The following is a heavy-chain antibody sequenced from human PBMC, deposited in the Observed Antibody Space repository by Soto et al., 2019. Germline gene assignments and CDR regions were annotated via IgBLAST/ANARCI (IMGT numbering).Heavy chain of an antibody. V-gene: IGHV3-30-3*01. CDR3: ARRLTTTVTAMAY. CDR2: ISDDGTNK. CDR1: GFTFSSYA. J-gene: IGHJ4*02. D-gene: IGHD4-4*01. Sequence: GGSLRLSCKGSGFTFSSYAIQWVRQAPGKGLEWVAAISDDGTNKHTADSVKGRFTISRDNSRNTVYLQVNSLRVEDTAVYYCARRLTTTVTAMAYWGQGTPVTVSS.